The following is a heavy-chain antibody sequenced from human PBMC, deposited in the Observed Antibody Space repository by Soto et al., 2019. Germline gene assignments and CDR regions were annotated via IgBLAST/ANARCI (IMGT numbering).Heavy chain of an antibody. CDR2: ISAYHGIT. J-gene: IGHJ4*02. CDR3: ARGRGYCISTSCDFDY. D-gene: IGHD2-2*01. Sequence: ASVKVSCKASGGTFSSYTISWVRQAPGQGLEWMGRISAYHGITNYAQKFQGRVTMTTDTSTSTAYMELRSLRSEDTAVYYCARGRGYCISTSCDFDYWGQGTLVTVSS. V-gene: IGHV1-18*01. CDR1: GGTFSSYT.